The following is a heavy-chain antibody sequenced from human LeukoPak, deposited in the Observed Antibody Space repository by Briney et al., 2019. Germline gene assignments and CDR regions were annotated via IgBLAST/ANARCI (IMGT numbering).Heavy chain of an antibody. V-gene: IGHV3-48*01. J-gene: IGHJ4*02. CDR2: ISSSSNII. CDR1: GFTFSNYN. Sequence: GVSLRLSCAASGFTFSNYNMNWVRQPPGKGLQWVSYISSSSNIIYYADSVKGRFTISRDNAKNSLFLQMNSLRAEDTAVYYCARDFAREFTIDYWGQGTLVTVSS. D-gene: IGHD3-10*01. CDR3: ARDFAREFTIDY.